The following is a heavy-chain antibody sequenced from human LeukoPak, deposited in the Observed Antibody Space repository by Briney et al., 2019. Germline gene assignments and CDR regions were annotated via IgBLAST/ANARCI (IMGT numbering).Heavy chain of an antibody. CDR2: IIPIFGTA. CDR1: GGTFSSYA. V-gene: IGHV1-69*05. CDR3: ARMGGRDYYYYYMDV. D-gene: IGHD3-16*01. J-gene: IGHJ6*03. Sequence: SVKVSXKASGGTFSSYAISWLRQAHGQGLEWIGGIIPIFGTANYAQKFQGRVTITTDESTSTAYMELSSLRSEDTAVYYCARMGGRDYYYYYMDVWGKGTTVTVFS.